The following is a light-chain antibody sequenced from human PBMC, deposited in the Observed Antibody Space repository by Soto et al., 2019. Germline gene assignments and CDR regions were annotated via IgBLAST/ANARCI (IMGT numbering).Light chain of an antibody. J-gene: IGLJ2*01. Sequence: QSALTQPASVSGYHVQSITISCTGTSTDVGGYNYVSWYPQHPGTAPKLTIYDVGNRPSGVSNRFSGSKSGNTASLTISGLQAEDEADYHCGAYTSSSPLKVFGGGTKLTVL. CDR2: DVG. V-gene: IGLV2-14*01. CDR1: STDVGGYNY. CDR3: GAYTSSSPLKV.